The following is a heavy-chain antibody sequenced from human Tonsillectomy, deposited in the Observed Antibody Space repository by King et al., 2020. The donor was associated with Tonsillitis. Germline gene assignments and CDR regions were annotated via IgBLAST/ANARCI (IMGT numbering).Heavy chain of an antibody. Sequence: VQLVESGAEVKKPGASVKVSCKASGYTFTGYYMHWVRQAPGQGLEWMGWINPNSGGTNYAQKFQGWVTMTRDTSISTAYMELGRLRSDDTAVYYCARGSRDCGGDCYSSIYQKKNWFDPWGQGTLVTVSS. V-gene: IGHV1-2*04. D-gene: IGHD2-21*02. CDR2: INPNSGGT. CDR3: ARGSRDCGGDCYSSIYQKKNWFDP. CDR1: GYTFTGYY. J-gene: IGHJ5*02.